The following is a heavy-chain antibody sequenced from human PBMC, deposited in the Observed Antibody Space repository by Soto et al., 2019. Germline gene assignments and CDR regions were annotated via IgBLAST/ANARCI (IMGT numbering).Heavy chain of an antibody. CDR2: ITSNGGST. J-gene: IGHJ4*02. D-gene: IGHD3-9*01. Sequence: GGSLRLSCAASGFTFSYYTMHWVRLAPGKGLEYVSGITSNGGSTYYADSVKGRFTISRDNSKNTLYLQMGSLRAEDMAVYYCARDRSPSNILTGYSPFDYWGQGTLVTVSS. CDR3: ARDRSPSNILTGYSPFDY. V-gene: IGHV3-64*02. CDR1: GFTFSYYT.